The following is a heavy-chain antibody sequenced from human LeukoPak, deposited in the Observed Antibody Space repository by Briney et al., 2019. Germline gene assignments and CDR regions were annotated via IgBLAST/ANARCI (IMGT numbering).Heavy chain of an antibody. CDR1: GFTFSDYY. V-gene: IGHV3-11*04. CDR3: ATSTLAVAGQDLFDY. Sequence: GGSLRLSCAASGFTFSDYYMIWVRQAQGKGLERVSYIRSSGSAIYYADSVKGRFTISRDNAKNSLYLQMNSLRAEDTAVYYCATSTLAVAGQDLFDYWGQGTLVTVSS. CDR2: IRSSGSAI. J-gene: IGHJ4*02. D-gene: IGHD6-19*01.